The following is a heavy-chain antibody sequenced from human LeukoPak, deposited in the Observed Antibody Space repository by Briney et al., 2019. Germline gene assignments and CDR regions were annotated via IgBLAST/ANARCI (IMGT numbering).Heavy chain of an antibody. Sequence: SETLSLTCTVSGGSISSHYWSWIRQPPGKGLEWIGYIYYSGSTNYNPSLKSRVITSVDTSKNQFSLKLSSVTAADTAVYYCARDSSAAAYFDYWGQGTLVTVSS. CDR2: IYYSGST. CDR1: GGSISSHY. CDR3: ARDSSAAAYFDY. J-gene: IGHJ4*02. V-gene: IGHV4-59*11. D-gene: IGHD6-13*01.